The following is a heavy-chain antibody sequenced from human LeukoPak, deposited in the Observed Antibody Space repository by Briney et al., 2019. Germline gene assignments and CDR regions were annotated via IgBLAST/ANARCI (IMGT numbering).Heavy chain of an antibody. Sequence: SETLSLTCAVYGGSFSGYYWSWIRQPPEKGLEWIGEINHSGSTNYNPSLKSRVTISVDTSKNQFSLKLSSVTAADTAVYYCARESQNYDFWSGYLYYFDYWGQGTLVTVSS. V-gene: IGHV4-34*01. CDR3: ARESQNYDFWSGYLYYFDY. CDR2: INHSGST. J-gene: IGHJ4*02. CDR1: GGSFSGYY. D-gene: IGHD3-3*01.